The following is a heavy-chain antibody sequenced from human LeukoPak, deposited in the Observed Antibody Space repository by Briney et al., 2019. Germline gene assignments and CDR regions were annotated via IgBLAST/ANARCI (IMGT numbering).Heavy chain of an antibody. CDR2: IIPIFGTA. V-gene: IGHV1-69*13. Sequence: SVKVSCKASGGTFSSYASSWVRQAPGQGLEWMGGIIPIFGTANYAQKFQGRVTITADESTSTAYMELSSLRSEDTAVYYCATGNYYDFWSGYRYFDYWGQGTLVTVSS. J-gene: IGHJ4*02. CDR3: ATGNYYDFWSGYRYFDY. CDR1: GGTFSSYA. D-gene: IGHD3-3*01.